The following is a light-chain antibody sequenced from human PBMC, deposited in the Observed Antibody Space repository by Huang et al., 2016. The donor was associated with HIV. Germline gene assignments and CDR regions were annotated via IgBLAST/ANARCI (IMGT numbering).Light chain of an antibody. J-gene: IGKJ2*01. CDR3: QQYNRFYT. V-gene: IGKV1-5*03. Sequence: DIQMTQSPSTLSASVGDRVTITCRASQSVGNWLAWYQQKPGQAPKILIYTASTLKKGVPSRFSGSGSETEFTLTINSLQPDDFATYYCQQYNRFYTFGQGTRLDIK. CDR1: QSVGNW. CDR2: TAS.